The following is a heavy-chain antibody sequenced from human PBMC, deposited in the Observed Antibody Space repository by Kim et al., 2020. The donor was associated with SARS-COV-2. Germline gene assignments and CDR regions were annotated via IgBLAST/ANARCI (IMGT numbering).Heavy chain of an antibody. V-gene: IGHV3-23*01. CDR3: ARAHIEMMVFVAMDV. D-gene: IGHD2-8*02. CDR1: GFTFTNYA. Sequence: GGSLKLSCAASGFTFTNYAISWVRQAPGKGLEWVSGMSASGNRTYYADSVKGHFALSRDISKNVLYLQMNSLTVEDTALYYCARAHIEMMVFVAMDVWG. CDR2: MSASGNRT. J-gene: IGHJ6*02.